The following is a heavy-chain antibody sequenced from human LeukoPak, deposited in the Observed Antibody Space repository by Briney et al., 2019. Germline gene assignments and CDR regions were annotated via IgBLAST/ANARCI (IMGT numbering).Heavy chain of an antibody. CDR2: INPNSGGT. D-gene: IGHD3-3*01. Sequence: ASVKVSCKASRDTFNDYAITWVRQAPGQRPEWMGWINPNSGGTNYAQKFQGRVTITRDTSINTAYMDLSRLKYEDTAVYYCARVFNYDLSSAYYIGYWGLGSLVTVSS. CDR3: ARVFNYDLSSAYYIGY. V-gene: IGHV1-2*02. CDR1: RDTFNDYA. J-gene: IGHJ4*02.